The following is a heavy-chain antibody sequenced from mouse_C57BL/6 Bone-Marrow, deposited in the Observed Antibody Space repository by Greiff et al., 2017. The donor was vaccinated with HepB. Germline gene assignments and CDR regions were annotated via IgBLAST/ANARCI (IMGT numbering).Heavy chain of an antibody. V-gene: IGHV2-9-1*01. CDR3: AKIDLTAQATLYAMDY. D-gene: IGHD3-2*02. J-gene: IGHJ4*01. CDR1: GFSLTSYA. Sequence: VMLVESGPGLVAPSQSLSITCTVSGFSLTSYAISWVRQPPGKGLEWLGVIWTGGGTNYNSALKSRLSISKDNSKSQVFLKMNSLQTDDTARYYCAKIDLTAQATLYAMDYWGQGTSVTVSS. CDR2: IWTGGGT.